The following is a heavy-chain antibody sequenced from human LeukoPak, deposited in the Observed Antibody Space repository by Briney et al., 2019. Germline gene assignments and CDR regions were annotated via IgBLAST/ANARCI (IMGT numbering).Heavy chain of an antibody. D-gene: IGHD3-9*01. J-gene: IGHJ6*03. CDR3: ARVRQPYYDILTGYSTKYYYYYYMDV. CDR2: INHSGST. Sequence: SETLSLTCAVYGGSFSGYYWSWIRQPPGKGLEWIGEINHSGSTNYNPSLKSRVTISVDTSKNQFSLKLSSVTAADTAVYYCARVRQPYYDILTGYSTKYYYYYYMDVWGKGTTVTVSS. V-gene: IGHV4-34*01. CDR1: GGSFSGYY.